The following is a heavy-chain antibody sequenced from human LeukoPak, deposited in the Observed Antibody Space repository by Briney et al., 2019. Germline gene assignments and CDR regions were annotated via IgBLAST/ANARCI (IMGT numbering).Heavy chain of an antibody. D-gene: IGHD6-6*01. CDR3: TREVIAAHNWFDP. CDR2: FYISGST. J-gene: IGHJ5*02. Sequence: SQTLSLTCTVSGDSISSGSYSWSWIRQPAGKGLEWIGRFYISGSTNYNPFHKSRVTISVDTSKNQFSLKLSSVTAADTAMYYCTREVIAAHNWFDPWGQGTLVTVSS. CDR1: GDSISSGSYS. V-gene: IGHV4-61*02.